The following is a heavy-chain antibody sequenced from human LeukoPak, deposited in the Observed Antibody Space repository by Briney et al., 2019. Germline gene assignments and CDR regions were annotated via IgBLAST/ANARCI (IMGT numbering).Heavy chain of an antibody. CDR2: ISPFNGNT. Sequence: GASVKVSCKASGYIFTNYGFTWVRQAPGQGLEWMGWISPFNGNTNYAQKHQDRVTMTTDKSTSTAYLEVRSLRSGDTGVYYCARGAPAYSSGWYFDLWGQGILVTVSS. CDR3: ARGAPAYSSGWYFDL. V-gene: IGHV1-18*01. CDR1: GYIFTNYG. J-gene: IGHJ4*02. D-gene: IGHD6-19*01.